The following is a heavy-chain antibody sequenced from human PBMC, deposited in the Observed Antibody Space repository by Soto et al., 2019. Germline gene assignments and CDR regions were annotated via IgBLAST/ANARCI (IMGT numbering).Heavy chain of an antibody. CDR2: TFYRSKWYN. J-gene: IGHJ2*01. Sequence: PSQTLSLTCAISGDSVSSNIAAWNWIRQSPSRGLEWLGRTFYRSKWYNEYAPSVKSRVTISSDTSKNQLSLHLNSVTPEDTAVYYCAKNGIYGRSPTCWYFVLWGRGTPVTVSS. CDR3: AKNGIYGRSPTCWYFVL. D-gene: IGHD1-1*01. CDR1: GDSVSSNIAA. V-gene: IGHV6-1*01.